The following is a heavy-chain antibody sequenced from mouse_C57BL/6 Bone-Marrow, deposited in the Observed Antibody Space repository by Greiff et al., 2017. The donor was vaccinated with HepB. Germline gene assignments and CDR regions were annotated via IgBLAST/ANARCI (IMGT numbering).Heavy chain of an antibody. CDR1: GFTFSSYA. D-gene: IGHD2-5*01. V-gene: IGHV5-4*03. CDR3: ASTIVTPCAMDY. Sequence: EVKLVESGGGLVKPGGSLKLSCAASGFTFSSYAMSWVRQTPEKRLEWVATISDGGSYTYYPDNVKGRFTISRDNAKNNLYLQMSHLKSEDTAVYYCASTIVTPCAMDYWGQGTSVTVSS. J-gene: IGHJ4*01. CDR2: ISDGGSYT.